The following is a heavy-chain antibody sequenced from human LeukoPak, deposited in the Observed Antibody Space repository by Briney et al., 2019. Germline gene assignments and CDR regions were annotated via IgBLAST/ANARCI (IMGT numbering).Heavy chain of an antibody. Sequence: SETLSLTCAVYGGSFSGYYWTWIRQPPGKGLEWIGEINHSGSTNYDPSLESRLTISVDTSKNQFSLKLSSVTAADAAVYYCARGPVQTAGGLDFWGQGTLVTLSS. CDR3: ARGPVQTAGGLDF. J-gene: IGHJ4*02. V-gene: IGHV4-34*01. CDR2: INHSGST. D-gene: IGHD6-13*01. CDR1: GGSFSGYY.